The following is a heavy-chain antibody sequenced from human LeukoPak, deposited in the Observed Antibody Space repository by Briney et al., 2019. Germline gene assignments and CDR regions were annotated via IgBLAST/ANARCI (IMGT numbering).Heavy chain of an antibody. J-gene: IGHJ4*02. CDR2: IIPIFGTA. Sequence: SVRVSCKASGGTFSSYAISWVRQAPGQGLEWVGGIIPIFGTANYAQKFQGRVTITADESTSTAYMELSSLRSEDTAVYYCARDVWGSGRYGFDCWGQGTLVTVSS. CDR1: GGTFSSYA. D-gene: IGHD2-15*01. V-gene: IGHV1-69*13. CDR3: ARDVWGSGRYGFDC.